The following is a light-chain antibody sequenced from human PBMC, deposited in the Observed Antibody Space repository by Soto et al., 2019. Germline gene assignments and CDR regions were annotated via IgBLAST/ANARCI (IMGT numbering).Light chain of an antibody. CDR1: QGISSY. J-gene: IGKJ1*01. Sequence: AIRMTQSPSSFSASTGDRVTITCRASQGISSYLAWYQQKPGKAPKLLIYAASTLQSGVPPRFSGSGSGTDFTLTISSLQPDDFATYYCQQYNSYPWTFGQGTKVDIK. V-gene: IGKV1-8*01. CDR2: AAS. CDR3: QQYNSYPWT.